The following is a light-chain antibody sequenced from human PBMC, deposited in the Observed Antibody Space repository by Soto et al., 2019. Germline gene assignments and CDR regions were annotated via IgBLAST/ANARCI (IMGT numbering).Light chain of an antibody. V-gene: IGLV2-23*02. J-gene: IGLJ2*01. Sequence: QPVLTQPASVSGSPGQSITISCTGTSSDVGSYNLVSWYQQHPGKAPKLMIYEVTKRPSGVSNRFSGSKSGNTASLTISGLQAEDEADYYCCSYAGSRTLVFGGGTKLTVL. CDR1: SSDVGSYNL. CDR2: EVT. CDR3: CSYAGSRTLV.